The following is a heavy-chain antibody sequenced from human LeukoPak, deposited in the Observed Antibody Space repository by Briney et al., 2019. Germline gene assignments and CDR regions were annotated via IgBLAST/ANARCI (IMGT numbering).Heavy chain of an antibody. D-gene: IGHD3-16*01. CDR1: GGSVSSGSYY. CDR3: ASSRRYIYDWRWFFGY. Sequence: PSETLSLTCTVSGGSVSSGSYYWSWIRQPPGKGLEWIGYIYYSGSTNYNPSLKSRVTISVDTSKSQFSLKLSSLTAADTAVYYCASSRRYIYDWRWFFGYWGQGSLVTVSS. V-gene: IGHV4-61*01. CDR2: IYYSGST. J-gene: IGHJ4*02.